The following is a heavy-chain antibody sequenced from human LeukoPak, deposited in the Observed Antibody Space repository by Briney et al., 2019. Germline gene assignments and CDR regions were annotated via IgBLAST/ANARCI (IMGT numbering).Heavy chain of an antibody. Sequence: SETLSLTCTVSGGSISSYYWSWIRQPAGKGLEWIGRIYTSGSTNYNPSLKSRVTMSVDTSKNQFSLKLSSVTAADTAVYYCARDSHSSRPKADNWFDPWGQGTLVTVSS. J-gene: IGHJ5*02. D-gene: IGHD6-6*01. CDR3: ARDSHSSRPKADNWFDP. V-gene: IGHV4-4*07. CDR2: IYTSGST. CDR1: GGSISSYY.